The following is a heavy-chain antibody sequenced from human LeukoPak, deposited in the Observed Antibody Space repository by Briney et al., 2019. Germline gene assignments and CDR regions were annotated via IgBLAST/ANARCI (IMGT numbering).Heavy chain of an antibody. J-gene: IGHJ4*02. V-gene: IGHV4-4*08. CDR1: GGSISSYY. Sequence: PSETLSLTCTVSGGSISSYYWSWIRQPPGKGLEWIGYIYNSGSTIYNPSLRRRVTISVDTSKSRFSLKLTSVTAADTAVYYCATTGVGASSSDFDYWGQGTLVTVSS. D-gene: IGHD1-26*01. CDR2: IYNSGST. CDR3: ATTGVGASSSDFDY.